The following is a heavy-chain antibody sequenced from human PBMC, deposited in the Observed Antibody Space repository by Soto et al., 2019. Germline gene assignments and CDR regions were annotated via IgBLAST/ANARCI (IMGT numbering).Heavy chain of an antibody. V-gene: IGHV3-23*01. CDR3: AKLIDIVVVPAAILFDY. Sequence: GSLRLSCAASGFTFSSYAMSWVRQAPGKGLEWVSAISGSGGSTYYADSVKGRFTISRDNSKNTLYLQMNSLRAEDTAVYYCAKLIDIVVVPAAILFDYWGQGTLVTVSS. CDR2: ISGSGGST. J-gene: IGHJ4*02. D-gene: IGHD2-2*01. CDR1: GFTFSSYA.